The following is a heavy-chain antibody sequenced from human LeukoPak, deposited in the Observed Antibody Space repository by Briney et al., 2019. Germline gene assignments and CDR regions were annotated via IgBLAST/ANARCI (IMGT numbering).Heavy chain of an antibody. V-gene: IGHV1-69*05. CDR2: IMPPFGRA. Sequence: SVTVSCTTSGGTFNNSAISWVRQAPGQGHEWLGGIMPPFGRAGYAQKFQGRVTITKDESTRTVYLELTSLTSDDTAVYYCARDVHGDYGSGWFDPWGQGTLVSVSS. CDR3: ARDVHGDYGSGWFDP. J-gene: IGHJ5*02. D-gene: IGHD4-17*01. CDR1: GGTFNNSA.